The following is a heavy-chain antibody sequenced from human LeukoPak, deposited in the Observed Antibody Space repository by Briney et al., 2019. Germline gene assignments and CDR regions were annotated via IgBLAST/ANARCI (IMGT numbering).Heavy chain of an antibody. CDR3: ARMSYYDRRGDNWFDP. D-gene: IGHD3-22*01. CDR1: GGTFSSYA. CDR2: IIPTFGTA. V-gene: IGHV1-69*13. Sequence: GASVKVSCKASGGTFSSYAISWVRQAPGQGLEWMGGIIPTFGTANYAQKFQGRVTITADESTSTAYMELSSLRSEDTAVYYCARMSYYDRRGDNWFDPWGQGTLVIVSS. J-gene: IGHJ5*02.